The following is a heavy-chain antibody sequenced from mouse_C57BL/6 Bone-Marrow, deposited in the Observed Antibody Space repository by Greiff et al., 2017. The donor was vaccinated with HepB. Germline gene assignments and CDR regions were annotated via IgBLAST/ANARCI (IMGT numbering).Heavy chain of an antibody. CDR2: INPGSGGT. V-gene: IGHV1-54*01. CDR1: GYAFTNYL. CDR3: ARHPYSSGYGYAMDY. Sequence: QVQLKESGAELVRPGTSVKVSCKASGYAFTNYLIEWVKQRPGQGLEWIGVINPGSGGTNYNEKFKDKATLTADKSSSTVYMELSRLTSEDSAVYFCARHPYSSGYGYAMDYWGQGTSVTVSS. D-gene: IGHD3-2*02. J-gene: IGHJ4*01.